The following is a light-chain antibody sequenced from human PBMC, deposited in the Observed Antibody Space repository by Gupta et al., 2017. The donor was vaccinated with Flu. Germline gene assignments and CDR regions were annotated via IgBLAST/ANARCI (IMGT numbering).Light chain of an antibody. J-gene: IGKJ1*01. Sequence: SPGDRATINCKSSQSVLYSSNNKNYLAWYQQKPGQPPKLLIYWASTRESGVPDRFSGSGSGTDFTLTISSLQAEDVAFYYCQQYDSTPRTFGQGTKVEIK. V-gene: IGKV4-1*01. CDR2: WAS. CDR3: QQYDSTPRT. CDR1: QSVLYSSNNKNY.